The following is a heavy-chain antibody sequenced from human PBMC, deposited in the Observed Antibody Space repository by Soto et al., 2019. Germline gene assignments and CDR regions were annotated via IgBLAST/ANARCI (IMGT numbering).Heavy chain of an antibody. CDR1: GFTFSTDS. J-gene: IGHJ4*02. CDR3: ARFFASGFDY. V-gene: IGHV3-48*02. Sequence: EVQLVESGGGLVQPGGSLRLSCVASGFTFSTDSMNWVRQAPGKGLEWVAHISTSGTTRYYADSVKGRFTISRDNAKTSLYLQMDSLRNEDTAVYYCARFFASGFDYWGQGTLVTVSS. D-gene: IGHD6-19*01. CDR2: ISTSGTTR.